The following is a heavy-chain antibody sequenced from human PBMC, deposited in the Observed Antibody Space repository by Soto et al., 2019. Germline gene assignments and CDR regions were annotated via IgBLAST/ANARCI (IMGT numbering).Heavy chain of an antibody. CDR2: INHSGST. CDR1: GGSFSGYY. CDR3: ARGGPPPYYDFWSGYWGRERSVGDYYYYGMDV. J-gene: IGHJ6*02. D-gene: IGHD3-3*01. Sequence: SETLSLTCAVYGGSFSGYYWSWIRQPPGKGLEWIGEINHSGSTNYNPSLKSRVTISVDTSKNQFSLKLSSVTAADTAVYYCARGGPPPYYDFWSGYWGRERSVGDYYYYGMDVWGQGTTVTVSS. V-gene: IGHV4-34*01.